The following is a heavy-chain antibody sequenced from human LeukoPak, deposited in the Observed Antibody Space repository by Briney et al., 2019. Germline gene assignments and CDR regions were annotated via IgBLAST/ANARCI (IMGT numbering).Heavy chain of an antibody. CDR2: ISPSGTT. CDR1: GGYTGSHY. J-gene: IGHJ6*02. V-gene: IGHV4-4*07. CDR3: ATLQYYYYGMDV. Sequence: SETLSLTCTVSGGYTGSHYWSWIRQPAGKGLEWIGRISPSGTTHYNPSLGSRVTMSVDTSNNYFSLKLSSVTAADTAVYYCATLQYYYYGMDVWGQGTTVTVSS.